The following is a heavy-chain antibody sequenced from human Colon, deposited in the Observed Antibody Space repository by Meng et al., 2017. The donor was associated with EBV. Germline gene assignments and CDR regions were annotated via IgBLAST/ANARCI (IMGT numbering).Heavy chain of an antibody. J-gene: IGHJ4*02. V-gene: IGHV4-34*02. CDR2: INHSGSA. D-gene: IGHD2-2*03. Sequence: QVKLAQWGGGLLKPSETLSLTCGVSGGSLSGYYWSWIRHFPGRTLEFIGDINHSGSANYNPSLRSRVTISVDTSKNQIFLNLHSVTAADTAVYHCARTFGYCSNNNCPRTLGYWGQGTLVTVSS. CDR3: ARTFGYCSNNNCPRTLGY. CDR1: GGSLSGYY.